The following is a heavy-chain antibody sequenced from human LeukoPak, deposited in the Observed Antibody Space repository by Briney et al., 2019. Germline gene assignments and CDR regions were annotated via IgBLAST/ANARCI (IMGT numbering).Heavy chain of an antibody. CDR2: IKQDGSEK. Sequence: GGSLRLSCAASGLTFSSYWMSWVRQAPGKGLEWVANIKQDGSEKYYVDSVKGRFTISRDNAKNSLYLQMNSLRAEDTAVYYCARERFVGASFDYWGQGTLVTVSS. J-gene: IGHJ4*02. CDR1: GLTFSSYW. D-gene: IGHD1-26*01. V-gene: IGHV3-7*01. CDR3: ARERFVGASFDY.